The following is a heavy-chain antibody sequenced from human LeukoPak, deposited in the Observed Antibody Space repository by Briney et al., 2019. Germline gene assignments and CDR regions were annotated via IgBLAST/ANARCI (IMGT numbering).Heavy chain of an antibody. CDR3: ARDSSGNYYSNWFDP. CDR2: INPNSGGT. V-gene: IGHV1-2*02. Sequence: ASLKVSCKASGDTFTGYYIHWVRQAPGQGLEWMGWINPNSGGTRYVQKFQGRVTMTSDTSISTAYMDLSRLRSDDTAVYYCARDSSGNYYSNWFDPWGQGTLVTVSS. D-gene: IGHD6-19*01. CDR1: GDTFTGYY. J-gene: IGHJ5*02.